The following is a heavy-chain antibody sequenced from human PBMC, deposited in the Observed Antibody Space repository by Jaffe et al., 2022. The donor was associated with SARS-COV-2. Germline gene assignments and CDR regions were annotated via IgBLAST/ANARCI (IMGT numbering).Heavy chain of an antibody. Sequence: EVQLVESGGGLVQPGRSLRLSCAASGFTFDDYAMHWVRQAPGKGLEWVSGISWNSGSIGYADSVKGRFTISRDNAKNSLYLQMNSLRAEDTALYYCAKDKGDSSGYSPRYYYYGMDVWGQGTTVTVSS. CDR2: ISWNSGSI. CDR1: GFTFDDYA. V-gene: IGHV3-9*01. J-gene: IGHJ6*02. CDR3: AKDKGDSSGYSPRYYYYGMDV. D-gene: IGHD3-22*01.